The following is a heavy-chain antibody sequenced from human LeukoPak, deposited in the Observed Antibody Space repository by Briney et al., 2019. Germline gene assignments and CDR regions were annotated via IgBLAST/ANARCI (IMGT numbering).Heavy chain of an antibody. V-gene: IGHV4-34*01. CDR1: GGSFSGYY. Sequence: PSETLSLTCAVYGGSFSGYYWSWIRQPPGKGLEWIGSLYYSGSSYYNPSLKSRVTISVDTSKNQFSLRLSSVTAADTAVYYCVVMPGYWGQGTLVTVSS. D-gene: IGHD3-16*01. J-gene: IGHJ4*02. CDR2: LYYSGSS. CDR3: VVMPGY.